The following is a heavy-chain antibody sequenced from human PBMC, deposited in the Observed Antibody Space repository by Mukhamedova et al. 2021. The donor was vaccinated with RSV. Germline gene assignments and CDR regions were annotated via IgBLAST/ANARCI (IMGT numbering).Heavy chain of an antibody. V-gene: IGHV3-7*04. CDR3: ARYSSSSGWLEP. J-gene: IGHJ5*02. D-gene: IGHD6-6*01. CDR2: IKQDESEK. Sequence: EWVANIKQDESEKYYVDSVKGRFTISRDNAKNSLYLQMNSLRAEDTAVYYCARYSSSSGWLEPWGQGTLVTVSS.